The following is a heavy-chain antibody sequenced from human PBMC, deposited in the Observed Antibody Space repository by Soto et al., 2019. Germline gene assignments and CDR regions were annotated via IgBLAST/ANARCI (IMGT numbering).Heavy chain of an antibody. D-gene: IGHD4-17*01. CDR3: TAGLVHTDDDS. Sequence: EVQLVEAGGGLVKPGGSLTLSCATSGFTFKDAWVSWVLQAPGKGLDWVGLIKRKIDGETTDYAAPVKGRSTISRDDSKNTLYLQMNRLNCEYTAVYYCTAGLVHTDDDSWGQGTLVTVSS. J-gene: IGHJ5*01. CDR1: GFTFKDAW. V-gene: IGHV3-15*01. CDR2: IKRKIDGETT.